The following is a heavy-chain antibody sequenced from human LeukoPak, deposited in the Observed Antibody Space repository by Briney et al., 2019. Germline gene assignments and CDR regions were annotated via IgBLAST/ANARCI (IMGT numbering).Heavy chain of an antibody. D-gene: IGHD4-23*01. CDR3: ARGRVVTPGLEWFDP. Sequence: GESLKISCKGSGYSFTSYWIGWVRQMPGKGLEWMGIIYRGDSDTRYSPSFQGQVTISADKSISTAYLQWSSLKASDTAMYYCARGRVVTPGLEWFDPWGQGTLVTVSS. CDR1: GYSFTSYW. V-gene: IGHV5-51*01. CDR2: IYRGDSDT. J-gene: IGHJ5*02.